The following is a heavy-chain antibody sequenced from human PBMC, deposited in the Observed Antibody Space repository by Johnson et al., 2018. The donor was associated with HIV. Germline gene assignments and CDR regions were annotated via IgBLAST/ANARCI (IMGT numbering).Heavy chain of an antibody. CDR3: ARELSHDAVDI. D-gene: IGHD3-3*02. CDR2: VNSDGSSL. CDR1: GFTFSNYW. J-gene: IGHJ3*02. V-gene: IGHV3-74*01. Sequence: VQLVESGGVLVQPGGSLRLSCAASGFTFSNYWMHWVRQAPGKGLVWVSRVNSDGSSLSYADSVKGRFTISRDNAKNTLYLQMNSLRAEDTAAYYCARELSHDAVDIWGQGTMVTVSS.